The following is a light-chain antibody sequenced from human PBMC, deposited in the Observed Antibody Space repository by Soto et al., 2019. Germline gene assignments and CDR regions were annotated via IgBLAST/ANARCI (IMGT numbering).Light chain of an antibody. Sequence: DIQLTQSPSFLSASVGDRVTITCRASQAISSYLDWYQQKPGKGPKLLIHAASTLQSGVPLRFSGSGSGTEFTLTISSLQPEDFATYYCLRLNSYPLTFGGGTKVDIK. CDR2: AAS. J-gene: IGKJ4*01. V-gene: IGKV1-9*01. CDR1: QAISSY. CDR3: LRLNSYPLT.